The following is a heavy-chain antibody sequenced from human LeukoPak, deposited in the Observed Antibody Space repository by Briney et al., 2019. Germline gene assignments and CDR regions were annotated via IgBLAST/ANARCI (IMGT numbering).Heavy chain of an antibody. J-gene: IGHJ4*02. Sequence: ASVKVSCKASGYTFTGYYMHWVRQAPGQGLEWMGWINPNSGGTNYAQKFQGRVTMTRDTSISTAYMELSRLRSDDTAVYYCARGGVVVVPAARNFDYWGQGTLVTVSS. CDR1: GYTFTGYY. CDR3: ARGGVVVVPAARNFDY. CDR2: INPNSGGT. V-gene: IGHV1-2*02. D-gene: IGHD2-2*01.